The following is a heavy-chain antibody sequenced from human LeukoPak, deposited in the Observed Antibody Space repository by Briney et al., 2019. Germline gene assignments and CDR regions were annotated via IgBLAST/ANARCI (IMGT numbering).Heavy chain of an antibody. D-gene: IGHD5-18*01. V-gene: IGHV3-21*01. CDR2: ISSSSSYI. J-gene: IGHJ5*02. Sequence: GGSLRLSCAASGFTFSSYSMNWVRQAPGKGLEWVSSISSSSSYIYYADSVKGRFTISRDNAKNSLYLQMNSLRAEDTAVYYCAREGGRGYSYGYGNWFDPRGQGTLVTVSS. CDR1: GFTFSSYS. CDR3: AREGGRGYSYGYGNWFDP.